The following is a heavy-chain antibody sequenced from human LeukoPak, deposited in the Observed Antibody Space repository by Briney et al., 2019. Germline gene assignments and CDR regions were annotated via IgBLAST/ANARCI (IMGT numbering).Heavy chain of an antibody. CDR1: GFTFSSYW. V-gene: IGHV3-74*01. J-gene: IGHJ4*02. CDR2: INSDGRST. D-gene: IGHD2-8*02. Sequence: GGSLRLACAASGFTFSSYWMHWVRQAPGKGLVWVSRINSDGRSTSFADSVKGRFTISRDNAKNTLYLQMNSLRTEDTAVYYCARDQLYCTGGICYFDYWGQGTLVTVSS. CDR3: ARDQLYCTGGICYFDY.